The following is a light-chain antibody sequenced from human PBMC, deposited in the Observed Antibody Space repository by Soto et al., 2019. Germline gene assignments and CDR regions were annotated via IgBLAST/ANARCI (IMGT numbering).Light chain of an antibody. CDR2: DVN. CDR1: SSDVGGYNY. Sequence: QSALTQPPSASGSPGQSVTISCTGTSSDVGGYNYVSWYQQHPGKAPKLMIYDVNKRPSGVPDRFSGSKPGNTASLTVSGLHAEDEADYYCSSYAGSKNYVVFGGGTKLTVL. V-gene: IGLV2-8*01. J-gene: IGLJ2*01. CDR3: SSYAGSKNYVV.